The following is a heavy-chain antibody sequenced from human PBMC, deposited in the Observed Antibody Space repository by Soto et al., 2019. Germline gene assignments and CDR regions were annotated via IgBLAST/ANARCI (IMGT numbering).Heavy chain of an antibody. J-gene: IGHJ4*02. CDR1: GGSISSGCYY. CDR3: ARDPHPGVPRG. V-gene: IGHV4-31*03. CDR2: IYYSGST. D-gene: IGHD3-10*01. Sequence: QVQLQESGPGLVKPSQTLSLTCTVSGGSISSGCYYWSWIRQHPGKGLEWIGYIYYSGSTYYNPSLKSRVTISVDASKNQGARKRSSVTAADTAGYYCARDPHPGVPRGWGQGTLVTVSS.